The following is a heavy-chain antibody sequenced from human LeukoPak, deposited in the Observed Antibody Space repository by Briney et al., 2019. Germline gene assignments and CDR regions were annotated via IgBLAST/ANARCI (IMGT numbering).Heavy chain of an antibody. CDR2: INPSGGST. V-gene: IGHV1-46*01. Sequence: ASVKVSCKASGYTFTSYYMHWVRQAPGQGLEWVGIINPSGGSTSYAQKFQGRVTMTRDMSTSTVYMELSSLRSEDTAVYYCARDRSTIVRSFDYWGQGTLVTVSS. J-gene: IGHJ4*02. CDR1: GYTFTSYY. CDR3: ARDRSTIVRSFDY. D-gene: IGHD1-26*01.